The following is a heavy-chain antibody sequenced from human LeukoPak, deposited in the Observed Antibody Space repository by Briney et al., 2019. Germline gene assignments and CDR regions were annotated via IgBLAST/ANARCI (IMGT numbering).Heavy chain of an antibody. Sequence: SETLSLTCTVSGGFINSYYWTWIRQPPGKGLEWIGNIYNSGNTNYNPSLKSRVTISVDTSKNQFSLKLNSVTAADTAVYYCARESGSYLWRSWLNPWGQGTLVTVSS. CDR3: ARESGSYLWRSWLNP. J-gene: IGHJ5*02. V-gene: IGHV4-59*01. CDR2: IYNSGNT. D-gene: IGHD3-16*01. CDR1: GGFINSYY.